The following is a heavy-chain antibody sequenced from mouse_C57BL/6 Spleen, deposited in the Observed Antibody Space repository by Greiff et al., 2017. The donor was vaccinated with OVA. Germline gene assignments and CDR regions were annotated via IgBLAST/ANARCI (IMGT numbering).Heavy chain of an antibody. CDR3: ARRGSPYAMDY. Sequence: EVQLVESGGGLVKPGGSLKLSCAASGFTFSSYAMSWVRQTPEKRLEWVATISDGGSYTYYPDNVKGRFTISRDNAKNNLYLQMSHLKSEDTAMYYCARRGSPYAMDYWGQGTSVTVSS. CDR2: ISDGGSYT. CDR1: GFTFSSYA. V-gene: IGHV5-4*03. J-gene: IGHJ4*01.